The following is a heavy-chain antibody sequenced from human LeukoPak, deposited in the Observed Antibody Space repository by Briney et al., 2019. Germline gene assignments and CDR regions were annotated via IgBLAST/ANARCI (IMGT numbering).Heavy chain of an antibody. J-gene: IGHJ4*02. CDR3: ARDSPPNYDILTGYYPGGDY. CDR1: GGSISSYY. V-gene: IGHV4-59*12. Sequence: SETLSLTCTVSGGSISSYYWSWIRQPPGKGLEWIGSIYCSGSTYYNPSLKSRVTISVDTSKNQFSLKLSSVTAADTAVYYCARDSPPNYDILTGYYPGGDYWGQGTLVTVSS. D-gene: IGHD3-9*01. CDR2: IYCSGST.